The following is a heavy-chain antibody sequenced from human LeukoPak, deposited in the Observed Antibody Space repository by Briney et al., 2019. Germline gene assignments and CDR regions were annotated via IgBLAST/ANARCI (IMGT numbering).Heavy chain of an antibody. Sequence: GSLRLSCAGSGFPVSSNYMSWVRQAPGKGLEWVSVIYSGGSTYYADSVKDRFTISRDNSKNTLYLQMNSLRVEDTAMYYCAKTGNPATGDYWGQGTLVTVSS. CDR3: AKTGNPATGDY. D-gene: IGHD1-1*01. V-gene: IGHV3-53*01. J-gene: IGHJ4*02. CDR2: IYSGGST. CDR1: GFPVSSNY.